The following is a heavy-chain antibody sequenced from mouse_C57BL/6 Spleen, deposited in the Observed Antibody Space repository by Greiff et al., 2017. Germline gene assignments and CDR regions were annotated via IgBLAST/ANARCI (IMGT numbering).Heavy chain of an antibody. CDR3: ARGVGGFYYFDY. Sequence: EVQLVESGPELVKPGASVKISCKASGYSFTDYNMNWVKQSNGKSLEWIGVINPNYGTTSYNQKFKGKATFTVDQSSSTAYLQLNSLTSEDAAVYYCARGVGGFYYFDYWGQGTTLTVSS. J-gene: IGHJ2*01. CDR2: INPNYGTT. CDR1: GYSFTDYN. V-gene: IGHV1-39*01.